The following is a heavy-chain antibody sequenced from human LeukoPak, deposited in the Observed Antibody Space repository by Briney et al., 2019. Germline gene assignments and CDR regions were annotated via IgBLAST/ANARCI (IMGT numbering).Heavy chain of an antibody. CDR3: ARSSYYYDSSGYYYRYFDY. J-gene: IGHJ4*02. Sequence: GESLKISCKGSGYSFTSYWISWVRQMPGKGLEWMGIIYPGDSDTRYSPSFQGQVTISADKSISTAYLQWSSLKASDTAMYYCARSSYYYDSSGYYYRYFDYWGQGTLVTVSS. CDR1: GYSFTSYW. V-gene: IGHV5-51*01. D-gene: IGHD3-22*01. CDR2: IYPGDSDT.